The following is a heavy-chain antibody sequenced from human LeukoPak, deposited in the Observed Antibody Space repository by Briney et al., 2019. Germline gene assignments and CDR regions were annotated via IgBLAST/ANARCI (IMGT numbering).Heavy chain of an antibody. D-gene: IGHD3/OR15-3a*01. Sequence: SETLSLTCTVSGGSISSYYWSWIRQPPGKGLEWIGYIYYSGSTNYNPSLKSRVTISVDTSKNQFSLKLSSVTAADTAVYHCARVFRTPPYYFDFWGQGALVTVSS. CDR2: IYYSGST. CDR1: GGSISSYY. V-gene: IGHV4-59*01. J-gene: IGHJ4*02. CDR3: ARVFRTPPYYFDF.